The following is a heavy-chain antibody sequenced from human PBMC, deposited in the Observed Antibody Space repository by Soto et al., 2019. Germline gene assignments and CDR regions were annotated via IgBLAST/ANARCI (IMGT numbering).Heavy chain of an antibody. CDR3: ARDRSLHSGTKYYFDY. CDR1: GGTFISYA. CDR2: IIPIFGTA. Sequence: QVQLVQSGAEVKKPGSSVKVSCKASGGTFISYAISWVRQAPGQGLEWMGGIIPIFGTANYAQKFQGRVTITADESTSTAYMELSSLRSEDTAVYYCARDRSLHSGTKYYFDYWGQGTLVTVSS. V-gene: IGHV1-69*12. J-gene: IGHJ4*02. D-gene: IGHD1-26*01.